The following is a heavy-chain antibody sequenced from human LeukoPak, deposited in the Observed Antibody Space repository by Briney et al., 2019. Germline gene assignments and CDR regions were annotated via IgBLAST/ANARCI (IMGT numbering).Heavy chain of an antibody. CDR1: GFTFSSYT. CDR2: ISDNSGYI. Sequence: PGRSLRLSCAASGFTFSSYTMNWVRQPPGKGLEWVSSISDNSGYIYYADSVKGRFTISRDNAKNSLYLQMSSLRAEDTAVYYCARDGTFGLFYDSTGLTFDYWGQGTLVTVSS. CDR3: ARDGTFGLFYDSTGLTFDY. V-gene: IGHV3-21*01. J-gene: IGHJ4*02. D-gene: IGHD3-22*01.